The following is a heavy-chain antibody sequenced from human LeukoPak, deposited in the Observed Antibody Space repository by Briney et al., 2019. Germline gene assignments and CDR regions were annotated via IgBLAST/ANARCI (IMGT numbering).Heavy chain of an antibody. V-gene: IGHV3-7*01. D-gene: IGHD5-18*01. CDR3: ARHLSGVTGYTYGRGIDY. CDR2: IKQDGSEK. Sequence: PGGSLRLSCAASGLTFNNYWMNWVRQAPRKGLEWVANIKQDGSEKKYVDSVKGRFTISRDNAKKSLYLQMNSLRAEDTAVYYCARHLSGVTGYTYGRGIDYWGQGTLVTVSS. CDR1: GLTFNNYW. J-gene: IGHJ4*02.